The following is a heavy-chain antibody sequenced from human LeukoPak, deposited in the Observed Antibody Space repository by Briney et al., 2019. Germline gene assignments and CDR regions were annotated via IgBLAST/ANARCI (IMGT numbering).Heavy chain of an antibody. CDR3: ARAFGIAAARLDY. CDR2: ISSSSSYI. J-gene: IGHJ4*02. V-gene: IGHV3-21*01. CDR1: GFTFSSYS. D-gene: IGHD6-13*01. Sequence: GGSLRLSCAASGFTFSSYSMNWVRQAPGKGLEWVSSISSSSSYIYYADSAKGRFTISRDNAKNSLYLQMSSLRAEDTAVYYCARAFGIAAARLDYWGQGTLVTVSS.